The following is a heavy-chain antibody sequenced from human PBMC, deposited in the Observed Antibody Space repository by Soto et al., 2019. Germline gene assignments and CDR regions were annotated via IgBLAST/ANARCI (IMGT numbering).Heavy chain of an antibody. D-gene: IGHD2-21*02. Sequence: QVQLVQSGAEVKKPGSSVKVSCKAYGGTFSSYAISWVRQAPGQGLEWMGGIIPIFGTANYAQKFQGRVTITADESTSTAYMELSSLRSEDTAVYYCARSAYCGGDRTPNCMDVWGQGTTVTVS. CDR1: GGTFSSYA. J-gene: IGHJ6*02. CDR2: IIPIFGTA. V-gene: IGHV1-69*12. CDR3: ARSAYCGGDRTPNCMDV.